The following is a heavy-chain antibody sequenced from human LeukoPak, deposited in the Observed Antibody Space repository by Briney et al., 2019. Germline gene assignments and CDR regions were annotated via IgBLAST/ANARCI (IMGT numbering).Heavy chain of an antibody. Sequence: ASVKVSCKASGYTFTGYYMHWVRQAPEQGLEWRGWINPNSGGTNYAQKFQGRVTMTRGTSISTAYMELSRLRSDDTAVYYCARDWEYYDSSGYFHWFDPWGQGTLVTVSS. CDR2: INPNSGGT. CDR1: GYTFTGYY. V-gene: IGHV1-2*02. CDR3: ARDWEYYDSSGYFHWFDP. D-gene: IGHD3-22*01. J-gene: IGHJ5*02.